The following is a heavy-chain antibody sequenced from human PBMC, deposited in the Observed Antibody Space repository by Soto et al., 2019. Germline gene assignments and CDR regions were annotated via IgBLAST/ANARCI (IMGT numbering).Heavy chain of an antibody. CDR1: GFTFSSYW. CDR3: ARDRVITMVRGVITDAFDI. Sequence: EVQLVESGGGLVQPGGSLRLSCAASGFTFSSYWMSWVHQAPGKGLEWVANIKQDGSEKYYVDSVKGRFTISRDNAKNSLYLQMNSLRAEDTAVYYCARDRVITMVRGVITDAFDIWGQGTMVTVSS. CDR2: IKQDGSEK. V-gene: IGHV3-7*03. D-gene: IGHD3-10*01. J-gene: IGHJ3*02.